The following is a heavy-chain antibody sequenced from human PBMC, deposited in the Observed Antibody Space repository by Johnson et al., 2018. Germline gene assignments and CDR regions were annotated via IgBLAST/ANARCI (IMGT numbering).Heavy chain of an antibody. CDR3: AKTPGTEWELHFDR. J-gene: IGHJ4*02. Sequence: VQLVQSGGGIVRAGESLRLSCATSGFTFDNYAMTWVRQAPGKGLEWVSTISGSGRTPYYADSVKGRFTVSRDNSKNTVYLQMNSLRPEDTAVYYCAKTPGTEWELHFDRWGQGTLVTVSS. CDR1: GFTFDNYA. V-gene: IGHV3-23*04. CDR2: ISGSGRTP. D-gene: IGHD1-7*01.